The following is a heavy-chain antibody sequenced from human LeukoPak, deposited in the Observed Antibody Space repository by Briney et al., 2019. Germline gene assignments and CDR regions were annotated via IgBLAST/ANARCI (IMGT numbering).Heavy chain of an antibody. CDR1: GGSMSGYF. V-gene: IGHV4-34*01. Sequence: SETLSLTCTVSGGSMSGYFWSWIRQPPGKGLEWIGEINHSGSTNYNPSLKSRVTISVDTSKNQFSLKLSSVTAADTAVYYCARGIAVASFDYWGQGTLVTVSS. CDR3: ARGIAVASFDY. D-gene: IGHD6-19*01. CDR2: INHSGST. J-gene: IGHJ4*02.